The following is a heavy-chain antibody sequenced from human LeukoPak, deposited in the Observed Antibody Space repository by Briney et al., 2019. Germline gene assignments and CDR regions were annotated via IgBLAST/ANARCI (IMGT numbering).Heavy chain of an antibody. CDR3: ARDRVGYSSREIDY. D-gene: IGHD6-13*01. CDR2: IYTSGST. Sequence: PSQTLSLTCTVSGDSISSGNYYWSWIRQPAGKGLEWIGRIYTSGSTNYNPSLKSRVTISVDTSKNQFSLKLSSVTAADTAVYYCARDRVGYSSREIDYWGQGTLVTVSS. CDR1: GDSISSGNYY. V-gene: IGHV4-61*02. J-gene: IGHJ4*02.